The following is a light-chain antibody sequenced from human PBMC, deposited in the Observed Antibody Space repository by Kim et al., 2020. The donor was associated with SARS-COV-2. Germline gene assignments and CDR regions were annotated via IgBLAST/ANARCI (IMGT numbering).Light chain of an antibody. CDR3: VLHYSGAQV. CDR2: STN. J-gene: IGLJ3*02. CDR1: SGAVTCAAN. Sequence: PGVIGTLACGPGSGAVTCAANSDWFPQKPGQAPRPLIYSTNSKHAWSPARCSGSLLGGKAALTLAGVQPEDEAEYYCVLHYSGAQVFGGGTQLTVL. V-gene: IGLV7-43*01.